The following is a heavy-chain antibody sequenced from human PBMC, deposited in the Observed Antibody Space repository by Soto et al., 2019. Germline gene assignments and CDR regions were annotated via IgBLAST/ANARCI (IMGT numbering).Heavy chain of an antibody. Sequence: PSETLSLTCTVSGGSISSYYWSWIRQPPGKGLEWIGYIYYSGSTNYNPSLKSRVTISVDTSKNQFSLKLSSVTAADTAVYYCARGGAAAGLEYFQHWGQGTLVTVSS. CDR3: ARGGAAAGLEYFQH. CDR1: GGSISSYY. V-gene: IGHV4-59*01. CDR2: IYYSGST. D-gene: IGHD6-13*01. J-gene: IGHJ1*01.